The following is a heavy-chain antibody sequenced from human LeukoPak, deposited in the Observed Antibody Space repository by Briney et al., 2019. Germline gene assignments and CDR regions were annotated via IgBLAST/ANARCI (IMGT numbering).Heavy chain of an antibody. V-gene: IGHV4-59*01. D-gene: IGHD3-22*01. CDR3: ARAQAPRGYYYGSSGYYYSAFDI. CDR2: IYYSGST. Sequence: SETLSLTCTVSGGSISSYYWSWIRQPPGKGLEWIGYIYYSGSTNYNPSLKSRVTISVDTSKNQFSLKLSSVTAADTAVYYCARAQAPRGYYYGSSGYYYSAFDIWGQGTMVTVSS. CDR1: GGSISSYY. J-gene: IGHJ3*02.